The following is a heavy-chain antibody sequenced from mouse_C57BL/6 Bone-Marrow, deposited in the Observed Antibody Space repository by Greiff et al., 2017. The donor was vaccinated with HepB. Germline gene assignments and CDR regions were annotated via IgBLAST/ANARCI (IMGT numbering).Heavy chain of an antibody. CDR1: GYTFTSYW. CDR3: ASSITTVVADYAMDY. CDR2: IDPSDSET. Sequence: QVQLQQPGAELVRPGSSVKLSCKASGYTFTSYWMHWVKQRPIQGLEWIGNIDPSDSETHYNQKFKDKATLTVDKSSSTAYMQLSSLTSEDSAVYYGASSITTVVADYAMDYWGQGTSVTVSS. J-gene: IGHJ4*01. D-gene: IGHD1-1*01. V-gene: IGHV1-52*01.